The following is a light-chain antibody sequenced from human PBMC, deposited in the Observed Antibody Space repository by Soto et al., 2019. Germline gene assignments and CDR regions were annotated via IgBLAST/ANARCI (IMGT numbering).Light chain of an antibody. V-gene: IGKV3-20*01. CDR3: QQYGSSSWT. J-gene: IGKJ1*01. CDR1: QSVSSSY. CDR2: GTS. Sequence: IVLTPAPATLSLSPGERATHSCRASQSVSSSYLAWYQQKPGQAPRLLIYGTSSRATAIPDRFSGSGSGTDFTLTISRLEPEDFAVYYCQQYGSSSWTFGQGTKVDI.